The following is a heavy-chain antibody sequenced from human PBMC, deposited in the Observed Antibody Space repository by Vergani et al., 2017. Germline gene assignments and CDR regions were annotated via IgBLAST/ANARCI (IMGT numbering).Heavy chain of an antibody. CDR1: GFTFSSYA. CDR3: AKDGEGYSYGYRHFDY. D-gene: IGHD5-18*01. CDR2: ISGSGSSK. Sequence: EVQLLESGGGLVQPGGSLRLSCAASGFTFSSYAMSWVRQAPGKGLEWVSAISGSGSSKYYADSVKGRFTISRDSSKNTLYLQRNSLSAEDTAVYYCAKDGEGYSYGYRHFDYWGQGTLVTVSS. J-gene: IGHJ4*02. V-gene: IGHV3-23*01.